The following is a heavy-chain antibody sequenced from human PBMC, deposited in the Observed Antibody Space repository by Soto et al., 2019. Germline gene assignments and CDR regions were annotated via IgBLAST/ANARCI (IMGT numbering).Heavy chain of an antibody. J-gene: IGHJ6*02. Sequence: ASVKVSCKASGGTLSSYAISWVRQAPGQGLEWMGGIIPIFGTANYAQKFQGRVTITADESTSTAYMELSSLRSEDTAVYYFARDWGYCSGGSCYSYYYGMDVWGQGTTVTVSS. D-gene: IGHD2-15*01. CDR2: IIPIFGTA. CDR3: ARDWGYCSGGSCYSYYYGMDV. CDR1: GGTLSSYA. V-gene: IGHV1-69*13.